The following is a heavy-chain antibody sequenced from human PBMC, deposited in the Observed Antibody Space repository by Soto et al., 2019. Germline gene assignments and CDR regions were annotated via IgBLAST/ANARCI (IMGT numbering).Heavy chain of an antibody. CDR1: GYIFVNYG. Sequence: QVQLEQSGDEVKKPGASVKVSCKASGYIFVNYGIAWVRQAPGQGLEWLGWISPLTGKTYYATKVHGRLTLTTDTSTSTAFMDLGSLTSADTAVYYCAMVDLYVTPTPQDVWGQGTTVTVSS. CDR2: ISPLTGKT. D-gene: IGHD3-16*01. J-gene: IGHJ6*02. CDR3: AMVDLYVTPTPQDV. V-gene: IGHV1-18*01.